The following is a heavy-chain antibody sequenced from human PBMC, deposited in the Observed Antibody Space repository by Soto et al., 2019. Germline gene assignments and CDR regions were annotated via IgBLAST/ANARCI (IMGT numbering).Heavy chain of an antibody. CDR1: GGSISSSNW. CDR2: IYHSGST. D-gene: IGHD6-19*01. CDR3: AGGYGSGWPYGMDV. J-gene: IGHJ6*02. V-gene: IGHV4-4*02. Sequence: QVQLQESGPGLVKPSGTLSLTCAVSGGSISSSNWWSWVRQPPGKGLEWIGEIYHSGSTNYNPYLTCRVTISVEESQNECSLRLSSVTAAGTAVYYCAGGYGSGWPYGMDVWGQGTTVTVSS.